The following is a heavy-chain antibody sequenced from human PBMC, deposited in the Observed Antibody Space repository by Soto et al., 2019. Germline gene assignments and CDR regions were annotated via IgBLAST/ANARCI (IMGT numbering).Heavy chain of an antibody. J-gene: IGHJ4*02. V-gene: IGHV3-30*18. CDR1: GLTFSSYC. D-gene: IGHD5-18*01. CDR2: ISYVGSNK. Sequence: LRLSFAASGLTFSSYCMHWVSQAPGKGLEWVAVISYVGSNKYYAGSVKGRITISRDKSRNTLYLQMNSLRAEDTAVYYCAKDFSDGSRVWDYWGQGTLVTVSS. CDR3: AKDFSDGSRVWDY.